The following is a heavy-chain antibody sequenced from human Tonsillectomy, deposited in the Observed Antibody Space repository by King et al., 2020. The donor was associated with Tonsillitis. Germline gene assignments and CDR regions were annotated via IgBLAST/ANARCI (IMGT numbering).Heavy chain of an antibody. V-gene: IGHV1-69*01. CDR3: ARGEMGLYYGSGSYPNWFDP. CDR1: GGTFSSYA. D-gene: IGHD3-10*01. Sequence: VQLVESGAEVKKPGSSVKVSCKASGGTFSSYAISWVRQAPGQGLEWMGGIIPIFGTANYAQKFQGRVTITADESTSTAYMELSSLRSEDTAVYYCARGEMGLYYGSGSYPNWFDPWGQGTLVTVSS. J-gene: IGHJ5*02. CDR2: IIPIFGTA.